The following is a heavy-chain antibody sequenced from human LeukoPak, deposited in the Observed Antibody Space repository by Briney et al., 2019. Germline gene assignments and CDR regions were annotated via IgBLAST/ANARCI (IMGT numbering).Heavy chain of an antibody. Sequence: GGSLRLSCEPSGFTLSRYWMSWVRQVPGKGLELVANIKQDGSEKFYGGSVKGRFTISRDNAKNSLHLQMNSLRAEDMAVYYCARDREGSRDAFDIWGQGTMVTVSS. CDR2: IKQDGSEK. CDR3: ARDREGSRDAFDI. J-gene: IGHJ3*02. D-gene: IGHD1-26*01. CDR1: GFTLSRYW. V-gene: IGHV3-7*01.